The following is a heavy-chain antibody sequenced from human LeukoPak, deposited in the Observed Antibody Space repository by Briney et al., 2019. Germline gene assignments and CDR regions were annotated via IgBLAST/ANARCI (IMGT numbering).Heavy chain of an antibody. CDR2: MNPNSGKT. D-gene: IGHD3-10*01. CDR3: ASLIQNVYYGSEGAGYFDL. V-gene: IGHV1-8*01. J-gene: IGHJ2*01. Sequence: ASVKVSCKASGYTFTSYDIHWVRQATGQGLEWMGWMNPNSGKTGYAQRFQGRVTMTRNTSITAAYMELSSLRSEDTAMYYCASLIQNVYYGSEGAGYFDLWGRGTLVTVSS. CDR1: GYTFTSYD.